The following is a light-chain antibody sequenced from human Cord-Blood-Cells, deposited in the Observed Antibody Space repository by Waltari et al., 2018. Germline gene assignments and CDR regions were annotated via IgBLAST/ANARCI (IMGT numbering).Light chain of an antibody. J-gene: IGLJ1*01. CDR2: EVS. CDR3: SSYTSSSTYV. CDR1: SSDVGGYNY. Sequence: QSALTQPASVSGSPGQSITLSCPGPSSDVGGYNYVSCYQQHPGKAPKLIIYEVSNRPSGVSNRFSGSKSGNTASLTISGLQAEDEADYYCSSYTSSSTYVFGTGTKVTVL. V-gene: IGLV2-14*01.